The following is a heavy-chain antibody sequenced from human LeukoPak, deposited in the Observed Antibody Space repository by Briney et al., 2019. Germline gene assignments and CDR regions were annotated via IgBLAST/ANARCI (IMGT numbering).Heavy chain of an antibody. CDR3: AKKVPANWGSYFDY. J-gene: IGHJ4*02. V-gene: IGHV3-23*01. CDR1: GFTFSSYA. D-gene: IGHD7-27*01. Sequence: GGSLRLSCAASGFTFSSYAMSGVRPAPGKGLEWVSAISGSGDSTYSTDSVKVRFTISRDNSKNTLYLQMNSLRAEDTAVYYCAKKVPANWGSYFDYWGQGTLVTVSS. CDR2: ISGSGDST.